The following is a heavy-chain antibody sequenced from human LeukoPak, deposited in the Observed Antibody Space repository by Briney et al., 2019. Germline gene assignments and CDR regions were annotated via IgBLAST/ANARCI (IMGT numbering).Heavy chain of an antibody. CDR2: IYYSGST. J-gene: IGHJ6*02. Sequence: SETLSLTCTVSGGSISSYYWSWIRQLPGKGLEWIGYIYYSGSTNYNPSLKSRVTISVDTSKNQFSLKLSSVTAADTAVYYCARLGQDPYYYYGMDVWGQGTTVTVSS. V-gene: IGHV4-59*08. CDR1: GGSISSYY. CDR3: ARLGQDPYYYYGMDV.